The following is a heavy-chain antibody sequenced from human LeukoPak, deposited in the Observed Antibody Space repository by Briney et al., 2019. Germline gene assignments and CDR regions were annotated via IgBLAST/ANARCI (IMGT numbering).Heavy chain of an antibody. V-gene: IGHV1-18*01. D-gene: IGHD1-26*01. CDR3: ARTVGAQGGWFDP. Sequence: ASVKVSCKASGGTFSSYAISWVRQAPGQGLEWMGWISAYNGNTNYAQKLQGRVTMTTDTSTSTAYMELRSLRSEDTAVYYCARTVGAQGGWFDPWGQGTLVTVSS. J-gene: IGHJ5*02. CDR1: GGTFSSYA. CDR2: ISAYNGNT.